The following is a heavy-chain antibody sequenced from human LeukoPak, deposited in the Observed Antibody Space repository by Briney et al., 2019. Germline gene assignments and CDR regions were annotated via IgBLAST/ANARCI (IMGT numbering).Heavy chain of an antibody. J-gene: IGHJ4*02. CDR1: GFTFSTYS. Sequence: GGSLRLSCAASGFTFSTYSMNWVRQAPGKGLERVSSINSDSSLMYYAESVKGRFTISRDNARNSLYLQMNSLRAEDTAVYYCIRDLFDDYSLDYWGQGTLVTVSS. D-gene: IGHD3-16*01. CDR3: IRDLFDDYSLDY. CDR2: INSDSSLM. V-gene: IGHV3-21*01.